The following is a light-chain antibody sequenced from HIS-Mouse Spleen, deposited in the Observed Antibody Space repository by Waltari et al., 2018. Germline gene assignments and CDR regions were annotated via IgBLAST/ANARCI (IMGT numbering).Light chain of an antibody. J-gene: IGLJ3*02. CDR2: EGN. CDR3: CSYAGSSTWV. V-gene: IGLV2-23*01. Sequence: QSALTQPASVSGSPGQSITISCTGTSSDVGSYNLFSWYQQHPGKAPKLMIYEGNKRPSGVSNLFSGSKSGNTASLTISGLQAEDEADYYCCSYAGSSTWVFGGGTKLTVL. CDR1: SSDVGSYNL.